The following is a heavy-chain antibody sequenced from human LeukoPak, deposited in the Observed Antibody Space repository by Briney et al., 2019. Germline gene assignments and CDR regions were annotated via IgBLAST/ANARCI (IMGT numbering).Heavy chain of an antibody. Sequence: ASVKVSCKASGYTFTGYYMHWVRQAPGQGLEWMGWINPNSGGTNYAQKFQGRATMTRDTSISTAYMELSRLRSDDTAVYYCAHVIAVAGTTTDAFDIWGQGTMVTVSS. CDR3: AHVIAVAGTTTDAFDI. V-gene: IGHV1-2*02. CDR1: GYTFTGYY. CDR2: INPNSGGT. J-gene: IGHJ3*02. D-gene: IGHD6-19*01.